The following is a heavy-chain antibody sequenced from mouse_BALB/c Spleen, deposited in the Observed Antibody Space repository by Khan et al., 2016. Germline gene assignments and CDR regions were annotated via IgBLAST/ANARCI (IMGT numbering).Heavy chain of an antibody. Sequence: EVELVESGGGLEQPGGSLRLSCATSGFTFTDYYMSWVRQPPGKVLEWLGFIRNKANGYTTEYSASVKGRFTISRDNSQSILYLQMNTLRAEDSATYYCARDNYAMDYWGQGTSVTVSS. J-gene: IGHJ4*01. V-gene: IGHV7-3*02. CDR3: ARDNYAMDY. CDR1: GFTFTDYY. CDR2: IRNKANGYTT.